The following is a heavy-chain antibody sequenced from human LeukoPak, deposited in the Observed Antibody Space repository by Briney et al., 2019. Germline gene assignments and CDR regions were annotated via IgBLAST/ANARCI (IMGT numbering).Heavy chain of an antibody. CDR1: GLTFSDYY. Sequence: GGSLRLSCAGSGLTFSDYYMGWIRQAPGKGLELVAYITSSDSGTYYADSVKGRFTISRDNAKNSLYLQMNSLRAEDTAVYYCTTGSKFYAFWSGFYFGHWGQGTRVAVSS. D-gene: IGHD3/OR15-3a*01. V-gene: IGHV3-11*04. CDR3: TTGSKFYAFWSGFYFGH. J-gene: IGHJ1*01. CDR2: ITSSDSGT.